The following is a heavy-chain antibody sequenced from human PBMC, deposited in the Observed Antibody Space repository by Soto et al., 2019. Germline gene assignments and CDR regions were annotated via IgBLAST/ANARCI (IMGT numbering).Heavy chain of an antibody. CDR3: VHSHVLRWFGFDS. Sequence: QITLKESGPTLGEPTQTLTLTCTFSELSLSTRGVGVGWIRQPPGKALEWLALIYWDDDKRYSPSLKSRLATTKVTSNNPVVLTMTNLYPVDTATYFCVHSHVLRWFGFDSWGQGTLVTVPS. CDR1: ELSLSTRGVG. J-gene: IGHJ4*02. CDR2: IYWDDDK. D-gene: IGHD3-10*01. V-gene: IGHV2-5*02.